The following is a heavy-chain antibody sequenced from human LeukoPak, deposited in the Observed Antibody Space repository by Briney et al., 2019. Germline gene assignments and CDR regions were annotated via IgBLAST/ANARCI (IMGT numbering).Heavy chain of an antibody. Sequence: SETLSLTCTVSGGSISSGSYYWSWIRQPAGKGLEWIGRIYTSGSTNYNPSLKSRATISVDTSKNQFSLKLSSVTAADTAVYYCASGIAAAGRKSRIDYWGQGTLVTVSS. V-gene: IGHV4-61*02. CDR2: IYTSGST. CDR1: GGSISSGSYY. CDR3: ASGIAAAGRKSRIDY. D-gene: IGHD6-13*01. J-gene: IGHJ4*02.